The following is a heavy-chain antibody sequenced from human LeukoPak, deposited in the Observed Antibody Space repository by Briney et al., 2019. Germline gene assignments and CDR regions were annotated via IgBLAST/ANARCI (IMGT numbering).Heavy chain of an antibody. J-gene: IGHJ3*02. D-gene: IGHD6-6*01. V-gene: IGHV4-59*08. CDR1: GGSISSFY. Sequence: SSETLSLTCTISGGSISSFYWSWIRQRPGKGLEWIGYSHYSGSTNYNPSLKSRVTISVDTSKSQFSLTLRSVAAADTAVYYCAGPASSNSRSAFDIWGQETMVTVSS. CDR2: SHYSGST. CDR3: AGPASSNSRSAFDI.